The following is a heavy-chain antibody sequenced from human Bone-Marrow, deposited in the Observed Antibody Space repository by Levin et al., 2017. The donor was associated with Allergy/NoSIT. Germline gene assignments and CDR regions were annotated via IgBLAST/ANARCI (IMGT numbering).Heavy chain of an antibody. Sequence: PGESLKISCAASGFTFSSYGMHWVRQAPGKGLEWVAVIWYDGSNKYYADSVKGRFTISRDNSKNTLYLQMNSLRAEDTAVYYWACGTGYSGYLPPLFDYWGQGTLVTVSS. CDR3: ACGTGYSGYLPPLFDY. J-gene: IGHJ4*02. V-gene: IGHV3-33*01. D-gene: IGHD5-12*01. CDR1: GFTFSSYG. CDR2: IWYDGSNK.